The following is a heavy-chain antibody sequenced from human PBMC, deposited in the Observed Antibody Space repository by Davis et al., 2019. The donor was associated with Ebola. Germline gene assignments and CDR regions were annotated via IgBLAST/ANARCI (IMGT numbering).Heavy chain of an antibody. CDR1: GGSIESYY. CDR3: ARMENWFDP. D-gene: IGHD1-1*01. Sequence: SETLSLTCIVSGGSIESYYLSWIRQPPGKGLEWIGYIHYTGPTNYNPSLKSRLTISIDTSKNQFSLKLSSVTAADTAVYYCARMENWFDPWGQGTLVTVSS. CDR2: IHYTGPT. V-gene: IGHV4-59*08. J-gene: IGHJ5*02.